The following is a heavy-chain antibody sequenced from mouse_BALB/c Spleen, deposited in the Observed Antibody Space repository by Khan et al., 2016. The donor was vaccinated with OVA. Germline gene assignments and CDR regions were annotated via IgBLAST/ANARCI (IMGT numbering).Heavy chain of an antibody. CDR3: ATSYFYGYYFDY. D-gene: IGHD1-1*01. J-gene: IGHJ2*01. CDR2: ISSDSTTI. V-gene: IGHV5-17*02. Sequence: EVELVESGGGLVQPGGSRKLSCAASGFAFSSYGMHWVRQAPEKGLEWVAYISSDSTTIYYADTVKGRFTISRDNPKNTLFLQMTSLRSGATAMYFCATSYFYGYYFDYWGQGTTLTVSS. CDR1: GFAFSSYG.